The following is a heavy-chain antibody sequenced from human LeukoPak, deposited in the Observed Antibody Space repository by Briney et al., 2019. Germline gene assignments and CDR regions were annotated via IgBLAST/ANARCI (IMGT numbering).Heavy chain of an antibody. CDR3: AKEIWPTVTTPGHTHFDY. CDR2: ISSSGSTI. Sequence: GGSLRLSCAASGFTFSSYEMNWVRQAPGKGLEWVSYISSSGSTIYYADSVKGRFTISRDNSKNTLCLQMNSLRAEDTAVYYCAKEIWPTVTTPGHTHFDYWGQGTLVTVSS. J-gene: IGHJ4*02. D-gene: IGHD4-17*01. CDR1: GFTFSSYE. V-gene: IGHV3-48*03.